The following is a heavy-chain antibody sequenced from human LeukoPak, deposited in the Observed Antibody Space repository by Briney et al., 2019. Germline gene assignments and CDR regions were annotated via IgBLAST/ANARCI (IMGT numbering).Heavy chain of an antibody. Sequence: PGGSLRLSCAASGFTFDVYGMSWVRQVPGKGLEWVSGIDWNGGTIRYADSVKGRFTVSRDNARNSLYLQMNSLRAEDTAVYYCAIQYSSGWAYDYWGQGTLVTVSS. J-gene: IGHJ4*02. V-gene: IGHV3-20*04. CDR3: AIQYSSGWAYDY. CDR2: IDWNGGTI. D-gene: IGHD6-19*01. CDR1: GFTFDVYG.